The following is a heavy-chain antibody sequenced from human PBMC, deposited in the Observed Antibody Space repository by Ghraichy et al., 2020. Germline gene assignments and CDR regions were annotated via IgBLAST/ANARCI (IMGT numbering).Heavy chain of an antibody. CDR1: GFTFSSYS. CDR3: AKADGFGELTYYFDY. V-gene: IGHV3-48*01. J-gene: IGHJ4*02. CDR2: ISSSSSTI. D-gene: IGHD3-10*01. Sequence: GGSLRLSCAASGFTFSSYSMNWVRQAPGKGLEWVSYISSSSSTIYYADSVKGRFTISRDNSKNTLYLQMNSLRAEDTAVYYCAKADGFGELTYYFDYWGQGTLVTVSS.